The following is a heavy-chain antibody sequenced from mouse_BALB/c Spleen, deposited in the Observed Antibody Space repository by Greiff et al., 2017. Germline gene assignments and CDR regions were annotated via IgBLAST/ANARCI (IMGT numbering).Heavy chain of an antibody. CDR1: GYSITSGYY. CDR3: ASPYGNWYFDV. D-gene: IGHD2-10*02. V-gene: IGHV3-6*02. J-gene: IGHJ1*01. CDR2: ISYDGSN. Sequence: DVQLQESGPGLVKPSQSLSLTCSVTGYSITSGYYWNWIRQFPGNKLEWMGYISYDGSNNYNPSLKNRIPITRDTSKNQFFLKLNSVTTEDTATYYCASPYGNWYFDVWGAGTTVTVSS.